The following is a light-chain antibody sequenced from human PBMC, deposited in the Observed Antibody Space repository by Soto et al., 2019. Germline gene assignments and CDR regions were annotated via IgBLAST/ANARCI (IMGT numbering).Light chain of an antibody. CDR2: GNR. V-gene: IGLV1-40*01. Sequence: QLVLTQPPSVSVAPGQRVTLSCTGNSSNLGAGYDVHWYQQLPGAAPKLVIFGNRNRPSGVPERFSGSKSGTSASLAITGLQAEDEADYYCQAYDYSLTASVFGGGTKLTGL. CDR3: QAYDYSLTASV. CDR1: SSNLGAGYD. J-gene: IGLJ3*02.